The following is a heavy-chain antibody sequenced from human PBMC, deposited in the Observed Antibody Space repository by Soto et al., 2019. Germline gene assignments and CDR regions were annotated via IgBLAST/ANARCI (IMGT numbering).Heavy chain of an antibody. V-gene: IGHV1-69*01. CDR2: IIPIFGTA. CDR3: ARGGYDSSGYYYGYYYYGMDV. J-gene: IGHJ6*02. Sequence: QVQLVQSGAEVKKPGSSVKVSCKASGGTFSSYAISWVRQAPGQGLEWMGGIIPIFGTANYAQKFQGRVTITADESTSTAYMELSSLRSEDTAVYYCARGGYDSSGYYYGYYYYGMDVWGHGTTVTVSS. D-gene: IGHD3-22*01. CDR1: GGTFSSYA.